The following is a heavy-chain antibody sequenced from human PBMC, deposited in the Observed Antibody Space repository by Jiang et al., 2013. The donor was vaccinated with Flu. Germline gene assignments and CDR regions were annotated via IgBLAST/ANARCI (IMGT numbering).Heavy chain of an antibody. CDR2: LSSDGTNK. Sequence: VQLVESGGGVVQPGRSLTVSCTASGFTFSNYAIHWVRQAPGKGPEWLAILSSDGTNKFYADSVKGRFTISRDNSKNTLFLQMSSLRPEDTAVYYCALIMTLPFVWNVRNSPLNIWGQGTVVTVAS. D-gene: IGHD3-16*01. V-gene: IGHV3-30*11. CDR1: GFTFSNYA. J-gene: IGHJ3*02. CDR3: ALIMTLPFVWNVRNSPLNI.